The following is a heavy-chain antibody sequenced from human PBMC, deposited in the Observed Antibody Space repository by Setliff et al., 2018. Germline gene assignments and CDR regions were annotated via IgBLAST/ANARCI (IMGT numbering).Heavy chain of an antibody. V-gene: IGHV3-30*02. CDR3: AKPRPGWPAGFDS. CDR2: IRSDGSNK. D-gene: IGHD6-19*01. J-gene: IGHJ4*02. Sequence: PGESLKISCVASGFMFSTYGMHWVRQAPGKGLEWVAYIRSDGSNKYYTDLVKGRFSITRDNSKNTLYLQMSSLRPEDTALYYCAKPRPGWPAGFDSWGQGTLVTVSS. CDR1: GFMFSTYG.